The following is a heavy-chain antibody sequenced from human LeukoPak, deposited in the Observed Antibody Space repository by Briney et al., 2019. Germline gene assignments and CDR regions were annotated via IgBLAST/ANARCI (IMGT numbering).Heavy chain of an antibody. CDR2: INPSGGNT. Sequence: ASVKVSCKASGYTFTSYYMHWVRQAPGQGLEWMGIINPSGGNTRYAQKFQGRVTMTRDTSTSTVYMELSSLRSEDTAMYYCANGDYMKLDYWGQGTLVTVSS. CDR3: ANGDYMKLDY. V-gene: IGHV1-46*01. CDR1: GYTFTSYY. J-gene: IGHJ4*02. D-gene: IGHD4-17*01.